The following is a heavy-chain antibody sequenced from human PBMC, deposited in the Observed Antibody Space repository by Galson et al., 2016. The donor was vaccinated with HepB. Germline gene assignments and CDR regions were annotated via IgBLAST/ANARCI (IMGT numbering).Heavy chain of an antibody. CDR3: ARHGYITLVRGDY. CDR1: GASISSTNFY. V-gene: IGHV4-39*01. D-gene: IGHD3-10*01. Sequence: SETLSLTCTASGASISSTNFYWGWIRQPPGKGLEFIGSIYYSGSTYYDPSLKSRVTISIDTSKNQFSLSLSSVTAADTAVCYCARHGYITLVRGDYWGQGTLVTVSS. CDR2: IYYSGST. J-gene: IGHJ4*02.